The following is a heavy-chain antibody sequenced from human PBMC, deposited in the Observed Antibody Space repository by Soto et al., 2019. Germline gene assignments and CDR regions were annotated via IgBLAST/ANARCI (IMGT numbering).Heavy chain of an antibody. CDR1: GGFISSGGYS. CDR3: ARGFDSSFHGLDV. CDR2: IYHSGST. Sequence: SETLSLTCAVSGGFISSGGYSWSWIRQPPGKGLEWIGYIYHSGSTYFNPSLRSRVTISVDRSKNQFSLKLSSVPAADTAAYYCARGFDSSFHGLDVWGQGTTVTVSS. V-gene: IGHV4-30-2*01. D-gene: IGHD3-9*01. J-gene: IGHJ6*02.